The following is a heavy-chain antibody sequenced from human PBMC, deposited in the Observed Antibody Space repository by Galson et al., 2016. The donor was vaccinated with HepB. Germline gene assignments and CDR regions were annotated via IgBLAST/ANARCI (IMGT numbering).Heavy chain of an antibody. CDR2: INANSGAT. CDR1: GYTFTGYY. J-gene: IGHJ6*02. CDR3: ARGGYCRSNTCPDSNPAYGMDV. D-gene: IGHD2-2*01. Sequence: QSGAEVKKPGASVKVSCKASGYTFTGYYMHWVRQAPGQGLEWMGWINANSGATNYPHKFQGRVTMTRDTSSSTAYMELSRLRSDDTAVYYCARGGYCRSNTCPDSNPAYGMDVWGQGTTVTVSS. V-gene: IGHV1-2*07.